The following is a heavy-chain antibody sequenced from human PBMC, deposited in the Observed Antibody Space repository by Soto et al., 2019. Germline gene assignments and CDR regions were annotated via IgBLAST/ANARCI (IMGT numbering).Heavy chain of an antibody. CDR3: ARDRGGSRYNWFDP. CDR2: IKQDGSEK. Sequence: GGSLRLSCAASGFTFSSYWMSWVRQAPGKGLEWVANIKQDGSEKYYVDSVKGRFTISRDNAKNSLYLQMNSLRAEDTAVYYCARDRGGSRYNWFDPWGQGTLVTSPQ. CDR1: GFTFSSYW. V-gene: IGHV3-7*03. D-gene: IGHD2-15*01. J-gene: IGHJ5*02.